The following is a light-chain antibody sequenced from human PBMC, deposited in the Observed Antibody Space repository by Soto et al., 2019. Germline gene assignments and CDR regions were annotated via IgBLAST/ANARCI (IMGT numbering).Light chain of an antibody. J-gene: IGKJ3*01. CDR1: QSVSSSY. CDR2: GAS. CDR3: QQYGSSPFT. V-gene: IGKV3-20*01. Sequence: EIVLTQSPGTLPLSPGERATLSCRASQSVSSSYLAWYQQKPGQAPRLLIYGASSRATGIPDRFSGSGSGTDFTLTISRLEPEDFAVYYCQQYGSSPFTLGPGTKVDIK.